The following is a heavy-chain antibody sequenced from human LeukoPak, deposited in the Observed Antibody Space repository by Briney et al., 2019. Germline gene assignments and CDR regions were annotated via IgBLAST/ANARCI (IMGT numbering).Heavy chain of an antibody. CDR3: AKGEVSVPYPASYYYYGMDV. D-gene: IGHD2-21*01. CDR1: GFTFSSYA. J-gene: IGHJ6*02. CDR2: ISGSGGST. Sequence: PGGSLLLSCAASGFTFSSYAMSWVRQAPGKGLEWVSAISGSGGSTYYADSVKGRLTISRDNSKNTLYLQMNSLRAEDTAVYYCAKGEVSVPYPASYYYYGMDVWGQGTTVTVSS. V-gene: IGHV3-23*01.